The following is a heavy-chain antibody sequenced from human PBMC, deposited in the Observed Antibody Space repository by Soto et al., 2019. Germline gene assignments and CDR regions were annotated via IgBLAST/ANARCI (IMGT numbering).Heavy chain of an antibody. CDR2: ISAYNGNT. Sequence: ASVKVSCKASGYTFTSYGISWVRRAPGQGLEWMGWISAYNGNTNYAQKLQGRVTMTTDTSTGTAYMELRSLRSDDTAVYYRASSKVSSYYDSSGYSYDYWGQGTLVTVSS. CDR1: GYTFTSYG. CDR3: ASSKVSSYYDSSGYSYDY. V-gene: IGHV1-18*04. J-gene: IGHJ4*02. D-gene: IGHD3-22*01.